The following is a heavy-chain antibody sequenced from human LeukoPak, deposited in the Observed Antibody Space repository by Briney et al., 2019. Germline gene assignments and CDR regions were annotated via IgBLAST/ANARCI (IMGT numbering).Heavy chain of an antibody. CDR3: ARSIGLTGGGVDV. V-gene: IGHV3-11*01. CDR1: GFTFSDFN. D-gene: IGHD3-9*01. CDR2: ITNSGSTI. J-gene: IGHJ6*02. Sequence: GGSLRLSCAASGFTFSDFNMNWVRQAPGKGLEWVSYITNSGSTIHYADSVRGRFTISRDNAKNSLYLQMNSLRAEDTAVYYCARSIGLTGGGVDVWGQGTTVTVSS.